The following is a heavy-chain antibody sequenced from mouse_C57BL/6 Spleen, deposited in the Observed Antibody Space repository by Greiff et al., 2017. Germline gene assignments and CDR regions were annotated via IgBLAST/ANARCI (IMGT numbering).Heavy chain of an antibody. CDR3: ARWADY. J-gene: IGHJ4*01. V-gene: IGHV1-50*01. Sequence: QVQLKQPGAELVKPGASVKLSCKASGYTFTSYWMQWVKQRPGQGLEWIGEIDPSDSYTNYNQKFKGKATLTVDTSSSTAYMQLSSLTSEDSAVYYCARWADYWGQGTSVTVSS. CDR2: IDPSDSYT. CDR1: GYTFTSYW.